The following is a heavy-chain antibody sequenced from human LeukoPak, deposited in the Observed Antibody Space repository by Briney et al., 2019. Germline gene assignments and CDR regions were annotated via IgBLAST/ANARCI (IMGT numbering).Heavy chain of an antibody. J-gene: IGHJ6*03. D-gene: IGHD3-10*01. CDR3: ARDRGVVLWFGELFPNYYMDV. Sequence: GGSLRLSCAASGFTFSSYSMNWVRQAPGKGLEWVSYISSSSSTIYYADSVKGRFTISRDNAKNSLYLQMNSLRAEDTAVYYCARDRGVVLWFGELFPNYYMDVWGKGTTVTISS. V-gene: IGHV3-48*01. CDR2: ISSSSSTI. CDR1: GFTFSSYS.